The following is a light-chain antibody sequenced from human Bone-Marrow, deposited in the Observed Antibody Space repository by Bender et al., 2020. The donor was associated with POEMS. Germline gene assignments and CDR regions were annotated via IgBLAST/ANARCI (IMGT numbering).Light chain of an antibody. CDR1: SSNFGSYSL. Sequence: QSALTQPASVSGSPGQSITISCTGTSSNFGSYSLVSWYQQLPGKAPKLIIYEGTERPSGISYRFSGSKSGNTASLTISRLQAEDEADYYCCSQTSSRTLGVFGTGTKVTV. CDR3: CSQTSSRTLGV. J-gene: IGLJ1*01. CDR2: EGT. V-gene: IGLV2-14*02.